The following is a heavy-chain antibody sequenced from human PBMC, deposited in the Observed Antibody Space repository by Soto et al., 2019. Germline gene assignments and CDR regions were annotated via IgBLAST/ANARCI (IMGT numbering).Heavy chain of an antibody. Sequence: TSETLSLTCTVSGGSISSGGYYWNWIRQHPGKGLEWIGYIYYSGSTYYNPSLKSRVTISVDTSKNQFSLKLSSVTAADTAVYYCALSRSGYSYGTFDYWGQGTLVTVSS. V-gene: IGHV4-31*03. CDR3: ALSRSGYSYGTFDY. D-gene: IGHD5-18*01. CDR2: IYYSGST. CDR1: GGSISSGGYY. J-gene: IGHJ4*02.